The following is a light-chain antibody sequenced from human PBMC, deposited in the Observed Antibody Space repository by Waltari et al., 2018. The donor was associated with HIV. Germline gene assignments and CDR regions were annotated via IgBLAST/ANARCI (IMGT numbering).Light chain of an antibody. Sequence: QSALSQPASVSASPGQSVAISCSGSASDIGRYNYVPWYQQHPKRAPTLILFDVNNRPSGISDRFSGSKSGTTASLTISTVRTDDEADYYCASYTVNSTGVFGTGTKLSVL. CDR2: DVN. J-gene: IGLJ1*01. CDR1: ASDIGRYNY. CDR3: ASYTVNSTGV. V-gene: IGLV2-14*03.